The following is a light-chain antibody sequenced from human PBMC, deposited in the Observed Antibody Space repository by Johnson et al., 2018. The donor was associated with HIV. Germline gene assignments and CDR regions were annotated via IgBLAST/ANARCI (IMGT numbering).Light chain of an antibody. V-gene: IGLV1-51*01. Sequence: QSVLTQSPSVSAAPGQKVTISCSGSSSNIGNNYVSWYQQLPGTAPKLLIYDNNKRPSGIPDRFSGSKSGTSATLGITGLQTGDEADYYCGKWDTSLTAGGVFGTGTKVTVL. CDR2: DNN. CDR1: SSNIGNNY. CDR3: GKWDTSLTAGGV. J-gene: IGLJ1*01.